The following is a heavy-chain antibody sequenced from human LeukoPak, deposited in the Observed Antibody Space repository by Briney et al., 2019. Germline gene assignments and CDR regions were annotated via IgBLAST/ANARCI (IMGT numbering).Heavy chain of an antibody. J-gene: IGHJ4*02. Sequence: ASVKVSCKASGYTFSSNDINWVRQAPGQGLEWVGWINVYNGHTIYAQEFQGRVTLTTDTSTSTAHMDLRSLRSDDTAVYYCVRDSDHAPDYWGQGTLVTVSS. V-gene: IGHV1-18*01. CDR3: VRDSDHAPDY. CDR1: GYTFSSND. CDR2: INVYNGHT. D-gene: IGHD3-10*01.